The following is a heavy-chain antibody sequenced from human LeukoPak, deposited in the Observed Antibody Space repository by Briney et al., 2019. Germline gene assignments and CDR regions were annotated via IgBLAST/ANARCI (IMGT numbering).Heavy chain of an antibody. J-gene: IGHJ4*02. CDR2: MNPNSGDT. CDR3: ARSGFGGNVNFDY. CDR1: GYTFTSYD. D-gene: IGHD3-3*01. V-gene: IGHV1-8*01. Sequence: ASVKVPCKASGYTFTSYDINWVRQAAGQGLEWMGWMNPNSGDTGYAQRFQGRVTMTRNTSISTAYMEVSSLTSEDTAVYYCARSGFGGNVNFDYWGQGTLVTVSS.